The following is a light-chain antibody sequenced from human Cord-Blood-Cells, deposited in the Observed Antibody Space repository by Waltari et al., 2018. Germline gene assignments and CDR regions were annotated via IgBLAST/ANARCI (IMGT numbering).Light chain of an antibody. V-gene: IGLV3-1*01. CDR2: QDS. CDR1: KLGDKY. Sequence: SYELTQPPSVSVSPGQTASITRSGDKLGDKYASWYQQKPGQSPLLVIYQDSKRPSGIPERFSGSNSGNTATLTISGTQAMDEADYYCQAWDSSTACVVFGGGTKLTVL. CDR3: QAWDSSTACVV. J-gene: IGLJ2*01.